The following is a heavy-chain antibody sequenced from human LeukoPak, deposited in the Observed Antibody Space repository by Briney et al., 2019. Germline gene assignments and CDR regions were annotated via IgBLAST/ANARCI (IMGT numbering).Heavy chain of an antibody. CDR3: ARQSQAYYDFWSGYAREAFDI. CDR1: GFTFSSYW. J-gene: IGHJ3*02. CDR2: IKQDGSEK. V-gene: IGHV3-7*03. Sequence: GGSLRLSCAASGFTFSSYWMSWVRQAPGKGLEWVANIKQDGSEKYYVDSVKGRFTISRDNAKNSLYLQMNSLRAEDTALYYCARQSQAYYDFWSGYAREAFDIWGQGTMVTVSS. D-gene: IGHD3-3*01.